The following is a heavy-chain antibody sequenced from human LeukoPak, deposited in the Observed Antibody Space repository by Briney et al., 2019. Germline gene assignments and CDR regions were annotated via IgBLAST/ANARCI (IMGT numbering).Heavy chain of an antibody. Sequence: GGSLRLSCAASGFTFSSYGMHWVRQAPGKGLEWVAVIWCDGSNKYYADSVKGGFTISRDNSKNTLYLQMNSLRAEDTAVYYCARGRKTNYYDSSGSDYWGQGTLVTVSS. J-gene: IGHJ4*02. CDR3: ARGRKTNYYDSSGSDY. V-gene: IGHV3-33*01. D-gene: IGHD3-22*01. CDR1: GFTFSSYG. CDR2: IWCDGSNK.